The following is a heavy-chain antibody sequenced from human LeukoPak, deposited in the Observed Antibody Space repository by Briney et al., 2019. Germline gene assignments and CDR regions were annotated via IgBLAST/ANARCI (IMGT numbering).Heavy chain of an antibody. D-gene: IGHD4-4*01. CDR2: IYSGGST. CDR3: ARSSNQAFNYYXXGMDV. Sequence: PGGSLRLSCAASGFTVSSNYMSWVRQAPGKGLEWVSVIYSGGSTYYADSVKGRFTISRDNSKNTLYLQMNSLRAEDTAVYYCARSSNQAFNYYXXGMDVWGQGTTVTVSS. V-gene: IGHV3-66*01. CDR1: GFTVSSNY. J-gene: IGHJ6*02.